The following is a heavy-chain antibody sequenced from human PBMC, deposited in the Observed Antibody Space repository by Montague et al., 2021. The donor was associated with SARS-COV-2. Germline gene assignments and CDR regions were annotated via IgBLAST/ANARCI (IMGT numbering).Heavy chain of an antibody. CDR3: ARHVGSYNTGLQY. V-gene: IGHV4-39*01. D-gene: IGHD1-14*01. CDR2: VWYSGFT. J-gene: IGHJ4*01. CDR1: GDSLNKNPYY. Sequence: SETLSLTCSVSGDSLNKNPYYWGWVRQPPGKGLEWIGSVWYSGFTYSNPSLGSRVAVSIDTSRNQLSVELRFVAANDTAVYYCARHVGSYNTGLQYWGRGSLVTVAS.